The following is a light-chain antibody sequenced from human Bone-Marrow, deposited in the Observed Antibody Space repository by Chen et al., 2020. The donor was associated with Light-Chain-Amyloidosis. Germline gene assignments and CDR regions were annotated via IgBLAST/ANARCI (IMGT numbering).Light chain of an antibody. CDR3: QQFAFYLVT. CDR1: QDIGTS. CDR2: DAS. Sequence: AVQLTQSPSSLSASVGDRVTISCRASQDIGTSLAWYQHKPVESPRLLIYDASTLESGVPFRFGGRGSGTDFTLTITGLQPEDFATYFCQQFAFYLVTFGPGTRL. V-gene: IGKV1-13*02. J-gene: IGKJ5*01.